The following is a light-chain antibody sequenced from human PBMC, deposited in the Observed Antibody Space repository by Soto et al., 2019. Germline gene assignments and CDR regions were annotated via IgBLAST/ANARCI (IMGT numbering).Light chain of an antibody. J-gene: IGKJ1*01. CDR3: QQNGNSPWT. CDR1: QSVSSSY. Sequence: EIVLTQSPGTLSLSAGERATLSCRASQSVSSSYLAWYQQKPGQAPRLLIYGASSRATGIPDRFSGSGSGTDFTLTISRLEPEDFVVYYCQQNGNSPWTFGQGTKVDIK. CDR2: GAS. V-gene: IGKV3-20*01.